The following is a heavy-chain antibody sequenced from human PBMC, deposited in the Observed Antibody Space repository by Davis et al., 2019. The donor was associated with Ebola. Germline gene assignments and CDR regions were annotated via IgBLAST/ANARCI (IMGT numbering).Heavy chain of an antibody. J-gene: IGHJ4*02. Sequence: PGGSLRLSCAASGFTFSSYAMSWVRQAPGKGLEWVSAISGSGGSTYYADSVKGRFTISRDNSKNTLYLQMNSLRAEDTAVYYCAKDGYYYDSSGYYSGIDYWGQGTLVTVSS. CDR3: AKDGYYYDSSGYYSGIDY. V-gene: IGHV3-23*01. CDR2: ISGSGGST. CDR1: GFTFSSYA. D-gene: IGHD3-22*01.